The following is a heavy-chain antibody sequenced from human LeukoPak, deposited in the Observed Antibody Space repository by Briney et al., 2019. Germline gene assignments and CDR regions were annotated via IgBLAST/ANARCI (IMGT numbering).Heavy chain of an antibody. D-gene: IGHD4/OR15-4a*01. Sequence: GGSLRLSCAASGVSFSKYTMNWVRHAPGEGLEWRSSISSSTTYIYYADSVRGRFTIITANATNSLYLEMNNLRPEDTAVYYCAGSADLISPGAIGFFDSWGQETLVTVSS. CDR2: ISSSTTYI. CDR1: GVSFSKYT. J-gene: IGHJ4*02. V-gene: IGHV3-21*01. CDR3: AGSADLISPGAIGFFDS.